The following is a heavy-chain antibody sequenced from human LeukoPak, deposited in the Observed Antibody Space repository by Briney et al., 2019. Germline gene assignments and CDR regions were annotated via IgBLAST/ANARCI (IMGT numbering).Heavy chain of an antibody. CDR1: GFTFSSYA. V-gene: IGHV3-23*01. J-gene: IGHJ4*02. CDR3: AKDHTYYYDSSGCY. Sequence: GGSLRLSCAASGFTFSSYAMSWVRQAPGKGLEWVSAISGSGGSTYCADSVKGRFTISRDNSKNTLYLQMNSLRAEDTAVYYCAKDHTYYYDSSGCYWGQGTLVTVSS. CDR2: ISGSGGST. D-gene: IGHD3-22*01.